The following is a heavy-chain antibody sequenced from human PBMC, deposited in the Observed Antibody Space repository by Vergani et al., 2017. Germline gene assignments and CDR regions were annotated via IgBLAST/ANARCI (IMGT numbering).Heavy chain of an antibody. J-gene: IGHJ5*02. CDR1: GYTFTGYY. V-gene: IGHV1-2*02. CDR2: INPNSGGT. D-gene: IGHD6-19*01. CDR3: ARGKYAVRSSGWYGH. Sequence: QVQLVQSGAEVKKPGASVKVSCKASGYTFTGYYMHWVRQAPGQGLEWMGWINPNSGGTNYAQKFQGRVTMTRDTSISTAYMELSRLRSEDTAVYYCARGKYAVRSSGWYGHWGQGTLVTVSS.